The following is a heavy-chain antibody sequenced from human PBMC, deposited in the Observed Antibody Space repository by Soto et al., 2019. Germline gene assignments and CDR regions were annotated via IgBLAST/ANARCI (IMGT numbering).Heavy chain of an antibody. J-gene: IGHJ4*02. CDR1: GFTFSSYW. CDR3: ASNLQYCSSTSCYPYYFDY. V-gene: IGHV3-7*01. CDR2: IKQDGSEK. D-gene: IGHD2-2*01. Sequence: GGSLRLSCAASGFTFSSYWRSWFLHAPWNGREWVANIKQDGSEKYYVDSVKGRFTISRDNAKNSLYLQMNSLRAEDTAVYYCASNLQYCSSTSCYPYYFDYWGQGTLVTVSS.